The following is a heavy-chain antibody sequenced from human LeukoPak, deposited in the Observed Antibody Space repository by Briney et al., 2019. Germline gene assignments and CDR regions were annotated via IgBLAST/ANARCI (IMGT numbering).Heavy chain of an antibody. J-gene: IGHJ4*02. D-gene: IGHD5-12*01. CDR1: GFTFSSYW. CDR2: IKQDGSEK. Sequence: GGSLRLSCAASGFTFSSYWMSWVRQAPGKGLEWVANIKQDGSEKYYVDSVKGRFTISRDNAKNSLYLQMNSLRAEDTAVYYCARGRGYSGYTGIFDYWGQGTLVTVSS. V-gene: IGHV3-7*01. CDR3: ARGRGYSGYTGIFDY.